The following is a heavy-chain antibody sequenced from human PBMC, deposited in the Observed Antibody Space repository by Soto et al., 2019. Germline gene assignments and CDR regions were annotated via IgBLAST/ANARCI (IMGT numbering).Heavy chain of an antibody. CDR1: GGSFSGYY. V-gene: IGHV4-34*01. D-gene: IGHD5-18*01. CDR2: INHSGST. J-gene: IGHJ4*02. Sequence: PSETLSLTCAVYGGSFSGYYWSWIRQPPGKGLEWIGEINHSGSTNYNTSLKSRVTISVDTSKNQFSLKLSSVTAADTAVYYCARASSYSYGAFGYWGQGTLVTVS. CDR3: ARASSYSYGAFGY.